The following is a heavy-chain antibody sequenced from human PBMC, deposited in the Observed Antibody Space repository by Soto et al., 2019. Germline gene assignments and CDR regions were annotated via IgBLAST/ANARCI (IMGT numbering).Heavy chain of an antibody. CDR2: ISSSSSYI. D-gene: IGHD6-6*01. V-gene: IGHV3-21*01. J-gene: IGHJ6*02. Sequence: PGGSLRLSCAASGFTFSSYSMNWVRQAPGKGLEWVSSISSSSSYIYYADSVKGRFTISRDNAKNSLYLQMNSLRAEDTAVYYCALSSSSSRYYYYYGMDVWGQGTTVTVSS. CDR1: GFTFSSYS. CDR3: ALSSSSSRYYYYYGMDV.